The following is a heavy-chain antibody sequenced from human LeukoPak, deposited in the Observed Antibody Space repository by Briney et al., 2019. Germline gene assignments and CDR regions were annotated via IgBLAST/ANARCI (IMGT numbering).Heavy chain of an antibody. D-gene: IGHD1-14*01. CDR1: GFTFSTYA. J-gene: IGHJ4*02. CDR3: ASRGPAYYFDY. Sequence: GGSLRLSCAASGFTFSTYAMSWVRQAPGKGLEWVSVIYKGGSIYYADSVKGRFTISRDNSKNTLYLQMNSLRAEDTAVYYCASRGPAYYFDYWGQGTLVTVSS. CDR2: IYKGGSI. V-gene: IGHV3-23*03.